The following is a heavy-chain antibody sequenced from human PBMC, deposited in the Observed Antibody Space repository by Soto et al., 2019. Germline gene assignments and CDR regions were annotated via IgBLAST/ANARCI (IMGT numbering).Heavy chain of an antibody. CDR2: ISYDGSNK. CDR3: ARDSPYYYDSTRFDAFDI. V-gene: IGHV3-30-3*01. Sequence: QVQLVESGGGVVQPGRSLRLSCAASGFTFSSYAMHWVRQAPGKGLEWVAVISYDGSNKYYADSVKGRFTISRDNSKNTLYLQMNSLRAEDTAVYYCARDSPYYYDSTRFDAFDIWGQGTMVTVSS. D-gene: IGHD3-22*01. CDR1: GFTFSSYA. J-gene: IGHJ3*02.